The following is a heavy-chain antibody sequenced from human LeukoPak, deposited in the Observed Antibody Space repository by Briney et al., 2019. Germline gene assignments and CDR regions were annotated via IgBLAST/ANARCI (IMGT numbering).Heavy chain of an antibody. J-gene: IGHJ3*02. Sequence: SETLSLTRTVSGGSITPYYYYWIRQPAGKGLEYIGRIHTSGITNYNPSLKSRVTISVDKSNNYFSLKLSSVTAADTAVYYCARDFSSSWYAFDIWGQGTMVIVSS. CDR1: GGSITPYY. V-gene: IGHV4-4*07. CDR3: ARDFSSSWYAFDI. D-gene: IGHD6-13*01. CDR2: IHTSGIT.